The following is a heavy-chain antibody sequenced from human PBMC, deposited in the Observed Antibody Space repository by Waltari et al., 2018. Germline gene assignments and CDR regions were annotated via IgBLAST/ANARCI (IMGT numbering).Heavy chain of an antibody. Sequence: EVQLVESGGGLVQPGRSLRLSCAASGFTFDDYAMHWVRQAPGKGLEWVSGISWNSGSIGYADSVKGRFTISRDNAKNSLYLQMNSLRAEDTALYYCAKDGIIAAAGTYYYYMDVWGKGTTVTVSS. CDR2: ISWNSGSI. J-gene: IGHJ6*03. CDR1: GFTFDDYA. D-gene: IGHD6-13*01. V-gene: IGHV3-9*01. CDR3: AKDGIIAAAGTYYYYMDV.